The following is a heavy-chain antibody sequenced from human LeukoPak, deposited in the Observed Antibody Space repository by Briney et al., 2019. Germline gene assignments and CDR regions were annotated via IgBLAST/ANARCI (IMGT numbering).Heavy chain of an antibody. V-gene: IGHV5-51*01. D-gene: IGHD3-10*01. J-gene: IGHJ4*02. CDR1: GYIFVNYW. CDR3: ARQSRDGSKTRGYYFDY. CDR2: IYPADSDT. Sequence: GESLKISCQVSGYIFVNYWIGWVRLMPGKGLESMGIIYPADSDTTYSPSFQGQVTISADKSISTVYLQWSSLKASDTAMYYCARQSRDGSKTRGYYFDYWGQGTLVTVSS.